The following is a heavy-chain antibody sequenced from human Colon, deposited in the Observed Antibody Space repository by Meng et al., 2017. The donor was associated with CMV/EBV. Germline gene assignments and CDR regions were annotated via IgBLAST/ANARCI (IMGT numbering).Heavy chain of an antibody. D-gene: IGHD3-10*01. V-gene: IGHV4-34*01. J-gene: IGHJ4*02. CDR2: INYSQTI. CDR3: ARRVGSGKYYFDS. CDR1: GGSLTGHY. Sequence: AIYGGSLTGHYCSWIRQSPGKGLEWIGEINYSQTINYKPSLKSRVTISADMSKNQCSLKLRSVTAADGAVYYCARRVGSGKYYFDSWSQGSLVTVSS.